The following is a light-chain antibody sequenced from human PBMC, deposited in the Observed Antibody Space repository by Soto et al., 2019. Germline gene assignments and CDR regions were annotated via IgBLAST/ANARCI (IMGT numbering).Light chain of an antibody. CDR1: QSVSSSY. Sequence: EIVLTQSPGTLSLSPGERATLSCRASQSVSSSYLAWYQQKPGQAPRLLIYGASSRATGIPDRVSGSGSGTDFTLGISSLEPEDFAVYYCQQYGSSPWTFGQGTKVEIK. J-gene: IGKJ1*01. CDR3: QQYGSSPWT. V-gene: IGKV3-20*01. CDR2: GAS.